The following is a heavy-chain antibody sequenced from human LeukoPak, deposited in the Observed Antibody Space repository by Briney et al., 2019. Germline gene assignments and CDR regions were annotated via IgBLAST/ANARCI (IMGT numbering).Heavy chain of an antibody. J-gene: IGHJ5*02. D-gene: IGHD6-13*01. CDR2: INNDGSTT. Sequence: PGGSLRLSCAASVFTFNSYWMHWVRQAPGKGLVWVSQINNDGSTTRYADSVKGRFTISRDNAENTLYLQMSSLRAEDAAVYYCARGYSSSWYNWLDPWGQGTLVTVSS. V-gene: IGHV3-74*01. CDR1: VFTFNSYW. CDR3: ARGYSSSWYNWLDP.